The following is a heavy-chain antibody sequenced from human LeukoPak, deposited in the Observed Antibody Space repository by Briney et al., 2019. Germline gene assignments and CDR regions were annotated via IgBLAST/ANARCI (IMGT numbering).Heavy chain of an antibody. CDR3: TGNYYGSGSYADFDY. J-gene: IGHJ4*02. V-gene: IGHV3-73*01. D-gene: IGHD3-10*01. Sequence: GGSLRLSCAASGFTFSNAWMTWVRQASGEGLEWVGRIRSTANGYATAYAASVKGRFTISRDDSKNTAYLQMDSLKTEDTAVYYCTGNYYGSGSYADFDYWGQGTLVTVSS. CDR1: GFTFSNAW. CDR2: IRSTANGYAT.